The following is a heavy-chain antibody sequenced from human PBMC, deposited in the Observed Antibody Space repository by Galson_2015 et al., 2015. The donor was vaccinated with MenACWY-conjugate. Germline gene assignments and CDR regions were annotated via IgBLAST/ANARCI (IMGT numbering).Heavy chain of an antibody. CDR3: AREGSSRYHSDYFCCAS. J-gene: IGHJ5*02. Sequence: CAISGDSVSSHSAAWNWIRQSPSRGFEWLGRTYYRSQWHYDYAVSVKGRVPINPVTSKHEISLQLHSVTPEDTAVYYCAREGSSRYHSDYFCCASWGQGTLVAVSS. CDR2: TYYRSQWHY. D-gene: IGHD3-22*01. CDR1: GDSVSSHSAA. V-gene: IGHV6-1*01.